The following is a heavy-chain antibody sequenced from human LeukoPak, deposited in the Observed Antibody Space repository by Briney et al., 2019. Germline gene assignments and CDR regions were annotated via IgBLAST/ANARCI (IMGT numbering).Heavy chain of an antibody. V-gene: IGHV3-9*01. J-gene: IGHJ4*02. D-gene: IGHD3-22*01. Sequence: QPGGSLRLSCAASGFTFDDYAMHWVRQAPGKGLEWVSGISWNSGSIGYADSVKGRFTISRDNAKNSLYLQMNSLRAEDTALYYCAKGYSSGYYYALDYWGQGTLVTVSS. CDR1: GFTFDDYA. CDR3: AKGYSSGYYYALDY. CDR2: ISWNSGSI.